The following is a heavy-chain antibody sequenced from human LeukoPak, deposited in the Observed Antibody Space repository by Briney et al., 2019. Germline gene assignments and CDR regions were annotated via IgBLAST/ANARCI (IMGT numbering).Heavy chain of an antibody. Sequence: GGSLRLSCAASGFTFSGYWMHWVRQAPGKGLVWVSRIKSDGSTNYADSVEGRFTISRDNAKNTVSLQMNSLRAEDTGVYYCARAPSEIGGYYPEYFRHWGQGTLVTVSS. CDR1: GFTFSGYW. D-gene: IGHD3-22*01. CDR3: ARAPSEIGGYYPEYFRH. J-gene: IGHJ1*01. CDR2: IKSDGST. V-gene: IGHV3-74*01.